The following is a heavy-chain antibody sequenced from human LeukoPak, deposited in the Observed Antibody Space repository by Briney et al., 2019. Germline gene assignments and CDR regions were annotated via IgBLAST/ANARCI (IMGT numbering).Heavy chain of an antibody. CDR1: GYSINSGYY. V-gene: IGHV4-38-2*02. Sequence: SETLSLTCTVSGYSINSGYYWVWIRQPPGKGLEWIGSIYRSGSTNYNPSLKSRVTISVDTSKNQFSLKVSSVTAADTAVYYCARHVPVIPTTKRYFYMDVWGKGTTVTVSS. D-gene: IGHD4-23*01. CDR2: IYRSGST. J-gene: IGHJ6*03. CDR3: ARHVPVIPTTKRYFYMDV.